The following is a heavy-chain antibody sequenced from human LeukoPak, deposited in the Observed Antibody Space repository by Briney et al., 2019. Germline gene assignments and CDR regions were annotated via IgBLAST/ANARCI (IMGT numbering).Heavy chain of an antibody. D-gene: IGHD3-10*01. CDR2: INWNGGST. CDR1: GFTFDDYG. Sequence: GGSLRLSCAASGFTFDDYGMSWVRQAPGKGLGWVSGINWNGGSTGYADSVKGRFTISRDNAKNSLYLQMNSLRAEDTALYYCARALWFGELSVDAFDIWGQGTMVTVSS. CDR3: ARALWFGELSVDAFDI. V-gene: IGHV3-20*04. J-gene: IGHJ3*02.